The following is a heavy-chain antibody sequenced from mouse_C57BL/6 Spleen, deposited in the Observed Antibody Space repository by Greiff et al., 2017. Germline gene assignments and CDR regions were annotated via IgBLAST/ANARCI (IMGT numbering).Heavy chain of an antibody. J-gene: IGHJ1*03. CDR2: INPGSGGT. CDR3: ARDYGSSPWYFDV. V-gene: IGHV1-54*01. D-gene: IGHD1-1*01. Sequence: VQLVESGAELVRPGTSVKVSCKASGYAFTNYLIEWVKQRPGQGLEWIGVINPGSGGTNYNEKFKGKATLTADKSSSTAYMQLSSLTSEDSAVYFCARDYGSSPWYFDVWGTGTTVTVSS. CDR1: GYAFTNYL.